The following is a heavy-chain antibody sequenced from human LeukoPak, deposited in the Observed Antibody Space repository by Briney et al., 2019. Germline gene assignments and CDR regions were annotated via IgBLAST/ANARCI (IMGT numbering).Heavy chain of an antibody. CDR1: GGTFSSYA. CDR2: IIPILGIA. J-gene: IGHJ4*02. CDR3: ATLLIAAAGTRGY. Sequence: SVTVSCKASGGTFSSYAISWVRQAPGQGLEWMGRIIPILGIANYAQKFQGRVTITADKSTSTAYMELSSLRSEDTAVYYCATLLIAAAGTRGYWGQGTLVTVSS. D-gene: IGHD6-13*01. V-gene: IGHV1-69*04.